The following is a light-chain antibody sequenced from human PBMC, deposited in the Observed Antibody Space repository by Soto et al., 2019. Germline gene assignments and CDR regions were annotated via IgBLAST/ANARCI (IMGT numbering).Light chain of an antibody. V-gene: IGLV2-11*01. CDR3: CSYAGSYTWV. Sequence: QSALTQPRSVSGSPGQSVTISCTGTSSDVGDYNYVSWYQQHPGKAPNLLLYAVNMRPSGVPDRFSGSKSGNTASLTISGLQSEDEADYSCCSYAGSYTWVFGGGTKLTVL. CDR1: SSDVGDYNY. CDR2: AVN. J-gene: IGLJ3*02.